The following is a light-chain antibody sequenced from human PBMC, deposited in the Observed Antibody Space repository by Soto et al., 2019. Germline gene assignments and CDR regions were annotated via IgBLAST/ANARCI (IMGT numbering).Light chain of an antibody. Sequence: EIVMTQSPATLSVSPGDTATLSCRASQSVSSNLAWYQQKPGQAPRLLISGASTRATGIPARFSGSGSGTEFPLTNSSLQSEDFAVYYCQQYKNWPPWTFGQGTKVEIK. J-gene: IGKJ1*01. CDR3: QQYKNWPPWT. CDR1: QSVSSN. V-gene: IGKV3-15*01. CDR2: GAS.